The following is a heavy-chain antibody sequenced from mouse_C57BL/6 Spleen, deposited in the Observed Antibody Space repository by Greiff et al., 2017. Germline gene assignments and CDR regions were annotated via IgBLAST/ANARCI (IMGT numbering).Heavy chain of an antibody. Sequence: QVQLKESGPELVKPGASVKISCKASGYAFSSSWMNWVKQRPGKGLEWIGRIYPGDGDTNYNGKFKGKATLTADKSSSTAYMQLSSLTSEDSAVYFCARGLRYAMGYWGQGTSVTVSS. CDR2: IYPGDGDT. V-gene: IGHV1-82*01. CDR1: GYAFSSSW. CDR3: ARGLRYAMGY. J-gene: IGHJ4*01. D-gene: IGHD3-2*02.